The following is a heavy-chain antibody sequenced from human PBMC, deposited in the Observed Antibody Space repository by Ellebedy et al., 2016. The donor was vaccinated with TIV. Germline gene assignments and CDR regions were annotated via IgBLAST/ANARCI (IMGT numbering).Heavy chain of an antibody. CDR3: ARGSALDI. CDR2: MNGDGSEK. J-gene: IGHJ3*02. CDR1: GFTYSTYW. Sequence: GESLKISCAASGFTYSTYWMSWVRQAPGKGLEWVANMNGDGSEKYYVDSVRGRFTISRDNAKESLYLQMNSLRAEDTAVYYCARGSALDIWGQGTMVTVSS. V-gene: IGHV3-7*01.